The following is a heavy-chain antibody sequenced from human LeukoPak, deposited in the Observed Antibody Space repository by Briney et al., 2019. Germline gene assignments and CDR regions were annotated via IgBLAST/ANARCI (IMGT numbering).Heavy chain of an antibody. D-gene: IGHD6-6*01. Sequence: PGHSLSLSCAASGCKLDDNAMHWVWLTQRKGLEGVSGISWNSGIIGYADSVKGRFTISRDNAKNSLYLQMNSLRAEDTALYYCAIGGIEYSSSSLPYYFDYWGQGTLVTVSS. CDR1: GCKLDDNA. CDR2: ISWNSGII. CDR3: AIGGIEYSSSSLPYYFDY. V-gene: IGHV3-9*01. J-gene: IGHJ4*02.